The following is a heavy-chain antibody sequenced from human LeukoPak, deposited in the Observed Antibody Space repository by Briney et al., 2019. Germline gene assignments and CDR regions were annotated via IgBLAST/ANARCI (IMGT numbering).Heavy chain of an antibody. D-gene: IGHD3-10*01. J-gene: IGHJ6*04. CDR2: IDPSDSYT. CDR1: GYSFTSYW. CDR3: ARLVRTGYYYYYGMDV. V-gene: IGHV5-10-1*01. Sequence: GESLKIPCKGSGYSFTSYWISWVRQMPGKGLEWMGRIDPSDSYTNYSPSFQGHVTISADKSISTAYLQWSSLKASDTAMYYCARLVRTGYYYYYGMDVWGKGTTVTVSS.